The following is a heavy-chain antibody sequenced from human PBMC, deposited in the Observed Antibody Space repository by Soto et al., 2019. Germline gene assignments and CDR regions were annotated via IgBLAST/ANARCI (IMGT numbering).Heavy chain of an antibody. D-gene: IGHD3-10*01. Sequence: SETLSLTCTVSGGSISSSSYYWGWIRQPPGKGLEWIGSIYYSGSTYYNPSLKSRVTISVDTSKNQFSLKLSSVTAADTAVYYCARDSGYGSGTSVNHYLDCWGHGTLVTVSS. CDR1: GGSISSSSYY. J-gene: IGHJ4*01. V-gene: IGHV4-39*02. CDR3: ARDSGYGSGTSVNHYLDC. CDR2: IYYSGST.